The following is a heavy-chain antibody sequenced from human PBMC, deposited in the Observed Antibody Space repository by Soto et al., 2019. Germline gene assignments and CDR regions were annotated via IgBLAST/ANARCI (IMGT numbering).Heavy chain of an antibody. CDR2: IYHTGAA. D-gene: IGHD2-21*01. CDR3: VRASYILPFDP. V-gene: IGHV4-30-2*01. Sequence: QLQLQESGSGLVKPSQTLSLTCAVSGGSIDGGGYSWNWIRQPPGKGLEWIGYIYHTGAAHYNASLEGRVSLSVDMSKNQFSLQMTSVTAADTAVYYCVRASYILPFDPWGQGIFVTVSS. CDR1: GGSIDGGGYS. J-gene: IGHJ5*02.